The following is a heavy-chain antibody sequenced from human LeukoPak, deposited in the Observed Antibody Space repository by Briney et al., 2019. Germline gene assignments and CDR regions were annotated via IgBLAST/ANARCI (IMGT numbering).Heavy chain of an antibody. CDR3: AKNGYYYDSTWDY. CDR1: GFTFSSYA. Sequence: GGSLRLSCAASGFTFSSYAMSWVRQAPGKGLEWVSAISGSGGSTYYADSVKGRFTISRDNSKNTLYLQMNGLRAEDTAVYYCAKNGYYYDSTWDYWGQGTLVTVSS. V-gene: IGHV3-23*01. J-gene: IGHJ4*02. D-gene: IGHD3-22*01. CDR2: ISGSGGST.